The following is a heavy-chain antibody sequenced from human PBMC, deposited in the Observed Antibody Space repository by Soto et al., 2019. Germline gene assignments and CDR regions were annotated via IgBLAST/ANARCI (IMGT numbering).Heavy chain of an antibody. D-gene: IGHD3-3*02. CDR1: GFTFSSFG. J-gene: IGHJ4*01. V-gene: IGHV3-30*18. Sequence: GGSLRLSCAASGFTFSSFGMHWVRQAPGKGLEWVAVISYDGTEEKYADSVRGRATVSRDNSKNTVYLQMNRLRGDDSAIYYCAKGRFDVVTISPFDHWGQGTLVTVSS. CDR2: ISYDGTEE. CDR3: AKGRFDVVTISPFDH.